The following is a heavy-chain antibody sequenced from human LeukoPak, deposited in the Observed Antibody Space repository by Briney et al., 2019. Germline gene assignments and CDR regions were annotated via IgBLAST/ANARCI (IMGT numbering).Heavy chain of an antibody. CDR2: IYPGSSDT. CDR1: GYSFTNYW. CDR3: ARQGGGSGYDYRSY. V-gene: IGHV5-51*01. D-gene: IGHD5-12*01. Sequence: KARESLKISCKGSGYSFTNYWIGWVRQMPGEGLEWMGVIYPGSSDTRYSPSFQGQVTISADKSISTAYLQWSSLKASDTAMYYCARQGGGSGYDYRSYWGQGTLVTVSS. J-gene: IGHJ4*02.